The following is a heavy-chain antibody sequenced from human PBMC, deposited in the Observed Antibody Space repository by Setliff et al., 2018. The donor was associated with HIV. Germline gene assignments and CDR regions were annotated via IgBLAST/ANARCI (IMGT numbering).Heavy chain of an antibody. V-gene: IGHV1-2*02. CDR3: ARDDHGDPFDY. Sequence: ASVKVSCKSSGYTFTGSFMHWVRQAPGQGLEWMGWINCNSGGTYYAQNFQGRVTMTRDTSINTAYMELSRLRSDDTAAYYCARDDHGDPFDYWGQGTLVTAPQ. CDR1: GYTFTGSF. D-gene: IGHD4-17*01. J-gene: IGHJ4*02. CDR2: INCNSGGT.